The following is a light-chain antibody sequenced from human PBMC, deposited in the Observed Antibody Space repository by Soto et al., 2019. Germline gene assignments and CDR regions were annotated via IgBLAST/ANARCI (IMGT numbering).Light chain of an antibody. V-gene: IGLV1-51*01. CDR3: GSWDSSLTANV. J-gene: IGLJ1*01. CDR1: TSNVANNF. CDR2: DDI. Sequence: QSVLTQPPSVSAAPGQKVTISCSGTTSNVANNFVSWYQQFPGKAPKLLIYDDIRRPSGIPDRFSAPKSGTSATLGITGLQTGDEADYYCGSWDSSLTANVFGTGTKATVL.